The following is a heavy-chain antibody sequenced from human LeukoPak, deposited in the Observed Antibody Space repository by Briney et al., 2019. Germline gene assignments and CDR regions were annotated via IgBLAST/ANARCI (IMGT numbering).Heavy chain of an antibody. V-gene: IGHV3-20*04. Sequence: GSLRLSCAASGFTFDDYGMSWARQAPGKGLEWVSGINWNGGSTGYADSVKGRFTISRDNAKNSLYLQMNSLRAEDTALYYCARATCSSTSCYRNYYYYYMDVWGKGTTVTVSS. D-gene: IGHD2-2*02. CDR1: GFTFDDYG. CDR3: ARATCSSTSCYRNYYYYYMDV. J-gene: IGHJ6*03. CDR2: INWNGGST.